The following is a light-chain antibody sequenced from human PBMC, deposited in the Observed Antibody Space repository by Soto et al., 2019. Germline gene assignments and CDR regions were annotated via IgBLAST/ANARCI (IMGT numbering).Light chain of an antibody. J-gene: IGLJ1*01. V-gene: IGLV2-14*03. CDR2: DVN. CDR1: TSDVGAYNL. Sequence: QSALTQPASVSGSPGQSITISCTGTTSDVGAYNLVSWYQQHPGKAPKLMIYDVNVRPSGVSNRFSGSKSGSTASLTISGLQYEDEADYYCSSYYTRRTLEYVFGTGTKITVL. CDR3: SSYYTRRTLEYV.